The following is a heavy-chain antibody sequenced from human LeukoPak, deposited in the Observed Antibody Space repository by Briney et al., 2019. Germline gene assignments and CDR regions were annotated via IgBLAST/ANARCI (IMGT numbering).Heavy chain of an antibody. V-gene: IGHV3-23*01. D-gene: IGHD2-2*01. CDR2: MSGSGGST. CDR1: GFTFSSYA. Sequence: GGSLRLSCAASGFTFSSYAMNWVRQAPGRGLEWVSVMSGSGGSTYYADSVKGRFTISRDNSKNTLYLQMNSLRAEDTAVYYCAKAGCTSATCYVNCWGQGTLVTVSS. J-gene: IGHJ4*02. CDR3: AKAGCTSATCYVNC.